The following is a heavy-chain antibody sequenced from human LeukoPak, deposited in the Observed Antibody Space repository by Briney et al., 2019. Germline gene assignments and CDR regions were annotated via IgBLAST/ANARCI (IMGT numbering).Heavy chain of an antibody. CDR2: IYYSGST. CDR1: GGSVSSGSYY. V-gene: IGHV4-61*01. J-gene: IGHJ4*02. CDR3: ARDRFGELFDY. D-gene: IGHD3-10*01. Sequence: SETLSLTCTVSGGSVSSGSYYWSWIRQPPGKGLEWIGYIYYSGSTNYNPSLKSRVTISVDTSKNQFSLKLSSVTAADTAVYYCARDRFGELFDYWGQGTLVTVSS.